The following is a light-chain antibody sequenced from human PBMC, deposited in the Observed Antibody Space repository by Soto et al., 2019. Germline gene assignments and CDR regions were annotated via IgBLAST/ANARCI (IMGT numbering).Light chain of an antibody. Sequence: EMMLPQSPAPPSLSQGGSATLSFCASQSVSGYLAWYQQKPGQAPRLLIYDASNRATGIPARFSGSGSGTDFTLTISSLEPEDFAVYYCQQYSNSITFGGGTKVDIK. CDR1: QSVSGY. CDR2: DAS. CDR3: QQYSNSIT. J-gene: IGKJ4*01. V-gene: IGKV3-11*01.